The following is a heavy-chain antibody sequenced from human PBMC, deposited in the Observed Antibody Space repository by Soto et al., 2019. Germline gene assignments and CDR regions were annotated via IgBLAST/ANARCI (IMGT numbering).Heavy chain of an antibody. D-gene: IGHD4-17*01. CDR1: GGTFSSYA. Sequence: QVQLVQSGAEVKKPGSSVKVSCKASGGTFSSYAISWVRQAPGQGLEWMGGIIPIFGTANYAQKFQGRVTITADESTSTAYMELSSLRSEDTAVYYCARGPTTVTPEQEYYSDYWGQGTLVTVSS. J-gene: IGHJ4*02. CDR3: ARGPTTVTPEQEYYSDY. CDR2: IIPIFGTA. V-gene: IGHV1-69*01.